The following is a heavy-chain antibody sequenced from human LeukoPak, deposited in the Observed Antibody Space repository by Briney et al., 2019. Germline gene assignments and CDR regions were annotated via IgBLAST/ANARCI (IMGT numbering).Heavy chain of an antibody. J-gene: IGHJ6*03. Sequence: PGGSLRLSCAASGFTFSDYWMTWVRQAPGKGLEWVANIKGDGSEKYYVDSVKGRFTISRDNAKNSVYLQMTSLRAEDTALYYCAKDATAVPGTVYMDVWGKGTTVTISS. CDR3: AKDATAVPGTVYMDV. CDR2: IKGDGSEK. D-gene: IGHD6-13*01. V-gene: IGHV3-7*01. CDR1: GFTFSDYW.